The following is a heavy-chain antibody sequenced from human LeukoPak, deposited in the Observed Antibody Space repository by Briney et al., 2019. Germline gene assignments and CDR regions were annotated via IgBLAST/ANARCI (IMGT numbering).Heavy chain of an antibody. CDR1: GGSFSGYY. V-gene: IGHV4-34*01. CDR2: INHSGST. CDR3: ARGSGGYDYLCAFDI. J-gene: IGHJ3*02. Sequence: PSETLSLTCAVYGGSFSGYYWGWIRQPPGKGLEWIGEINHSGSTNYNPSLKSRVTISVDTSKNQFSLKLSSVTAADTAVYYCARGSGGYDYLCAFDIWGQGTMVTVSS. D-gene: IGHD5-12*01.